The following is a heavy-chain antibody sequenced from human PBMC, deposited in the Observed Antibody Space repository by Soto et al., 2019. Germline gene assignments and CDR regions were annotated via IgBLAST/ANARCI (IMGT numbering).Heavy chain of an antibody. CDR2: IYYSGST. V-gene: IGHV4-59*01. J-gene: IGHJ4*02. Sequence: NPSETLSLTCTVSGGSISSYYWSWIRQPPGKGLEWIGYIYYSGSTNYNPSLKSRVTISVDTSKNQFSLKLSSVTAADTAVYYCARGASKHDYWGQGTLVTVSS. CDR1: GGSISSYY. CDR3: ARGASKHDY.